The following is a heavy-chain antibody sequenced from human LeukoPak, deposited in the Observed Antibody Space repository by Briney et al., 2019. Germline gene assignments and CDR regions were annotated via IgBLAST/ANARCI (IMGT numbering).Heavy chain of an antibody. CDR2: ISSSGNTI. CDR1: GFTLSDNY. CDR3: ARDAEYSSGWTFDY. J-gene: IGHJ4*02. Sequence: PGGSLRLSCEASGFTLSDNYMSWIRQAPGKGLDWISYISSSGNTIYYADSVQGRFTISRDNAKNSLYLQMNSLRAEDTAVYYCARDAEYSSGWTFDYWGQGTLVTVSS. V-gene: IGHV3-11*01. D-gene: IGHD6-19*01.